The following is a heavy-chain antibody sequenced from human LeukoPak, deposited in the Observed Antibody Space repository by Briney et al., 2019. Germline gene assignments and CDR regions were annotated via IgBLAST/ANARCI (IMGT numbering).Heavy chain of an antibody. CDR3: AKAGWYDYYYGMDV. D-gene: IGHD6-19*01. Sequence: GGSLRLSCAVSGFTFSSYAMSWVRQAPGKGLEWVSAISGSGGSTYYADSVKGRFTISRDNSKNTLYLQMNSLRAEDTAVYYCAKAGWYDYYYGMDVWGQGTTVTVSS. CDR2: ISGSGGST. CDR1: GFTFSSYA. J-gene: IGHJ6*02. V-gene: IGHV3-23*01.